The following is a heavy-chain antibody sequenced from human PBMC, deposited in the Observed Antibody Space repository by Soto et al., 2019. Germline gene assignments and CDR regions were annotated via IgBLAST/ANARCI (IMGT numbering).Heavy chain of an antibody. J-gene: IGHJ4*02. V-gene: IGHV2-5*02. CDR1: GFSLSTTGMG. CDR2: IYWDDDK. Sequence: GPTLVNPTQTLTLTCTFSGFSLSTTGMGVGWVRQPPGRALEWLALIYWDDDKRYSPSLKSRLTITKDTSKNQVVLRMTNMDPVETATSYCAHRSRRHGLGAGSYLDYWGQGTLVTVSS. CDR3: AHRSRRHGLGAGSYLDY. D-gene: IGHD3-10*01.